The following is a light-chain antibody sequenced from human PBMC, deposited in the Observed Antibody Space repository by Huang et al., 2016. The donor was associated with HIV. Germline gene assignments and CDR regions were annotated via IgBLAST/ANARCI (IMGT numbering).Light chain of an antibody. CDR3: QQYYSPPQT. Sequence: DIQMTQSPSSLSASVGDRVTITCRASQGISNSLVWYQQKPGEAPKLLLYTATRLESWVPSRFSGSGSGTDYTLTISSLQPEDFATYYCQQYYSPPQTFGQGTKVEIK. V-gene: IGKV1-NL1*01. CDR2: TAT. J-gene: IGKJ1*01. CDR1: QGISNS.